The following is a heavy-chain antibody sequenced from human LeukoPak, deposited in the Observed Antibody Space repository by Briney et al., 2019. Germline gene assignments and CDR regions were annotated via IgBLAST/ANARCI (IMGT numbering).Heavy chain of an antibody. V-gene: IGHV3-23*01. CDR3: AKDLSRAVAADWFDP. CDR1: GFTFSNYD. J-gene: IGHJ5*02. D-gene: IGHD6-19*01. CDR2: ISDSGGST. Sequence: PGGSLRLSCAASGFTFSNYDMSWVSQAPGKGLEWVSSISDSGGSTYYADSVKGRFTISRDNSKNTLYLQMTNLRAADTAVYYCAKDLSRAVAADWFDPWDQGSLVTVSS.